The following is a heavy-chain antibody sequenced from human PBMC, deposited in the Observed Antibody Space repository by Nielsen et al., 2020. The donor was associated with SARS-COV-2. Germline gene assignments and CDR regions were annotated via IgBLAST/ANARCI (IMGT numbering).Heavy chain of an antibody. CDR1: GFTVSSNY. J-gene: IGHJ4*02. CDR2: IYSGGST. Sequence: GGSLRLSCAASGFTVSSNYMSWVRQAPGKGLEWVSVIYSGGSTYYADSVKGRFTISRDNSKNTLYLQMNSLRAEDTAVYYCASNHGDYYYDSGSGDYWGQGTLVTVSS. CDR3: ASNHGDYYYDSGSGDY. D-gene: IGHD3-22*01. V-gene: IGHV3-66*01.